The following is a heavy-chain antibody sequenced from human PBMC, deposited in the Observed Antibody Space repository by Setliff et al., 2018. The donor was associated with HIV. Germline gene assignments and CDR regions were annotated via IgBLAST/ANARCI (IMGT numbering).Heavy chain of an antibody. D-gene: IGHD1-1*01. V-gene: IGHV3-7*01. CDR3: ASARIPTGGTSTSFDF. Sequence: GGSLRLSCAASGFSVDDYWMSWVRQAPGKGLQWVANIKQDGREKYYVDSVKGRFTISRDDTQNSLYLQMNSLRAEDTAVYYCASARIPTGGTSTSFDFWGQGALVTVSS. J-gene: IGHJ4*02. CDR1: GFSVDDYW. CDR2: IKQDGREK.